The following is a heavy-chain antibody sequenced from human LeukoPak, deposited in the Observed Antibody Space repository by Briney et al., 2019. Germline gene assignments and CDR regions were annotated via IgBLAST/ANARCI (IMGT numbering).Heavy chain of an antibody. V-gene: IGHV1-2*02. J-gene: IGHJ4*02. D-gene: IGHD4-17*01. CDR3: ARVGHGFYGDYIDY. Sequence: ASVKVSCKASGYTFTGYYMHWVRQAPGQGLECMGWLNPNSGGTNYAQKFQGRVTMTRDTSISTAYMELSRLRSDDTAVYYCARVGHGFYGDYIDYWGQGTLVTVSS. CDR1: GYTFTGYY. CDR2: LNPNSGGT.